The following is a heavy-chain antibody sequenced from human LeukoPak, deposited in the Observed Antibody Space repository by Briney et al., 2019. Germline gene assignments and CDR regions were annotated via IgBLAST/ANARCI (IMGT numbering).Heavy chain of an antibody. CDR3: ASGIWFGESEGNY. D-gene: IGHD3-10*01. J-gene: IGHJ4*02. V-gene: IGHV1-8*03. CDR2: MNPNSGHT. CDR1: GYTFTTYD. Sequence: ASVKVSCKASGYTFTTYDINWVRQATGQGLEWMGCMNPNSGHTDYAQKFQGRVTITRNTSITTAYMELTSLRFEDTAVYYCASGIWFGESEGNYWGQGTPVTVS.